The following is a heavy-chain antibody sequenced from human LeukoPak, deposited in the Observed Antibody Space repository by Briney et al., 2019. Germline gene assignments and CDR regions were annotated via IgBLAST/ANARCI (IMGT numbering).Heavy chain of an antibody. CDR2: IYYSGST. CDR1: GGSISSHY. CDR3: ARDGFGENGIDY. V-gene: IGHV4-59*11. D-gene: IGHD3-10*01. J-gene: IGHJ4*02. Sequence: SETLSLTCTVSGGSISSHYWSWIRQPPGKGLEWIGYIYYSGSTNYNPSLKSRVTISVDTSKNQFSLKLSSVTAADTAVYYCARDGFGENGIDYWGQGILVIVSS.